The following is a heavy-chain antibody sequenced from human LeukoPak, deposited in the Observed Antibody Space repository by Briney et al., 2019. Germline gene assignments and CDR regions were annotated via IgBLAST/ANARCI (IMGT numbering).Heavy chain of an antibody. J-gene: IGHJ4*02. Sequence: SGGSLRLSCAASGFTFSSYWRHWVRQAPGRGLGWVARIREDGSITNYEDSVKGGFTIFRDNARNTLYLQMHSLRAEDTAIYYCARNFVGTSTSDFDSWGQGTQVTVSS. CDR1: GFTFSSYW. V-gene: IGHV3-74*01. CDR2: IREDGSIT. D-gene: IGHD1-26*01. CDR3: ARNFVGTSTSDFDS.